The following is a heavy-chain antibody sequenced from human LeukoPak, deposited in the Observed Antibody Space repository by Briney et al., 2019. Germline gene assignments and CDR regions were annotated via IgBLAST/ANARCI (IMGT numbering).Heavy chain of an antibody. Sequence: GGSLRLSCAASGFTFSSYSMNWVRQAPGKGLEGFSSISSSSSYINYADSVKGRFTISRDNAKNSLYLQMNSLRAEDTAVYYCARVWVDSSSPDYFDYWGQGTMVTVSS. V-gene: IGHV3-21*01. CDR1: GFTFSSYS. CDR2: ISSSSSYI. CDR3: ARVWVDSSSPDYFDY. J-gene: IGHJ4*02. D-gene: IGHD6-13*01.